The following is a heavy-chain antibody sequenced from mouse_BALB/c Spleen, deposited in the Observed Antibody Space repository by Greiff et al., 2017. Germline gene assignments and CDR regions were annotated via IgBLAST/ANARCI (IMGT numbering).Heavy chain of an antibody. J-gene: IGHJ1*01. CDR3: AKTPYDYDSYWYFDV. CDR1: GFSLTSYG. D-gene: IGHD2-4*01. CDR2: IWGDGST. V-gene: IGHV2-3*01. Sequence: VQLKESGPGLVAPSQSLSITCTVSGFSLTSYGVSWVRQPPGKGLEWLGVIWGDGSTNYHSALISRLSISKDNSKSQVFLTLNSLQTDDTATYYCAKTPYDYDSYWYFDVWGAGTTVTVSA.